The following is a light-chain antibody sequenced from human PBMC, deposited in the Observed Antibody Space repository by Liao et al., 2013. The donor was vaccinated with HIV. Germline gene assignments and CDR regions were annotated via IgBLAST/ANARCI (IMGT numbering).Light chain of an antibody. Sequence: SLELAQPPSVSVSPGQTASITCSGDKLGDKYASWYQQRPGQSPLLVIFQDNQRPSGIPERFFGSNSGNTATLTISETQAMDEADYYCQAWDSTTTAYVFGPGTKVTVL. CDR2: QDN. V-gene: IGLV3-1*01. CDR1: KLGDKY. CDR3: QAWDSTTTAYV. J-gene: IGLJ1*01.